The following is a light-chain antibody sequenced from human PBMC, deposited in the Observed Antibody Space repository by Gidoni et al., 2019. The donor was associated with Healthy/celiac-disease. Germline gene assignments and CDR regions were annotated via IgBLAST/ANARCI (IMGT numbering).Light chain of an antibody. Sequence: EIVMTQSTATLSVSQGERATLACRASQRVNSYLAWYQQKPGQAPRLHIYGASTWATGIPARFSGSGSGTDFTLTISSLQSEDFAVYYCHQYNNWPLTFGEGTKVEIK. CDR2: GAS. J-gene: IGKJ4*01. CDR1: QRVNSY. V-gene: IGKV3-15*01. CDR3: HQYNNWPLT.